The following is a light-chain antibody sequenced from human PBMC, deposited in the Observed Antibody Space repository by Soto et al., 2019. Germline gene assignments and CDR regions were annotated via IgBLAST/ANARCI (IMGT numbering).Light chain of an antibody. J-gene: IGKJ1*01. CDR1: QSVSSSY. CDR3: QQYGGSSRT. Sequence: EIVMTQSPATLSLSPGERATLSCRASQSVSSSYLGWYQQKPGQAPRLLIYGASSRATGIPDRFSGSGSGTDFTLTISRLEPEEFAVYYCQQYGGSSRTFGQGTKVDIK. V-gene: IGKV3-20*01. CDR2: GAS.